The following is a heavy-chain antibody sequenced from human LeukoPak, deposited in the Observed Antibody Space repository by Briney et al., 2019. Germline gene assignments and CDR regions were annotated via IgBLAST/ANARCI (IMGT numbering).Heavy chain of an antibody. V-gene: IGHV3-48*03. CDR3: TTDSPRLPLPGTAF. J-gene: IGHJ4*01. CDR1: GFTFSSYE. CDR2: ISSSGSTI. D-gene: IGHD4-17*01. Sequence: GGSLRLSCAASGFTFSSYEMNWVRQAPGKGLEWVSYISSSGSTIYYADSVKGRFTISRDNAKNSLYLQMNSLKTEDTAIYYCTTDSPRLPLPGTAFWGRGTLVIVSS.